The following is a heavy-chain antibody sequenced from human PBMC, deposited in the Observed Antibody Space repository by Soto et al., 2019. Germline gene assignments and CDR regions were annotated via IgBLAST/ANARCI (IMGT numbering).Heavy chain of an antibody. Sequence: SETLSLTCAVYGGFVSSGSYYWSWIRQPPGKGLEWIGEMSHSGGTHFNPSLKSRVTISVDTSKNQFSLKMSSVTAADTALYYCARVERGTATTVVDAFDIWGPGTTVT. V-gene: IGHV4-61*01. CDR2: MSHSGGT. D-gene: IGHD1-1*01. CDR3: ARVERGTATTVVDAFDI. J-gene: IGHJ3*02. CDR1: GGFVSSGSYY.